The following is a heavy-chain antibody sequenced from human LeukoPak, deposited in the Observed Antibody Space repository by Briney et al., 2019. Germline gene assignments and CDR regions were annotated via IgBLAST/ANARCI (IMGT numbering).Heavy chain of an antibody. CDR3: ARGGYYDILTGYYYYYYYMDV. CDR1: GYTFTGYY. CDR2: INPNSGGT. V-gene: IGHV1-2*02. J-gene: IGHJ6*03. D-gene: IGHD3-9*01. Sequence: ASVKVSCKASGYTFTGYYMHWVRQAPGQGLEWMGWINPNSGGTNYAQKFQGRVTMTRDTSISTAYMELSRLRSDDTAVYYCARGGYYDILTGYYYYYYYMDVWGKGTTVTVSS.